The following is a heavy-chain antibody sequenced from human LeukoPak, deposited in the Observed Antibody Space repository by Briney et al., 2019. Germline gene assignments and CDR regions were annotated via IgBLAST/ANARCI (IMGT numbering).Heavy chain of an antibody. J-gene: IGHJ4*01. V-gene: IGHV4-4*02. Sequence: PSGTLSLTCVVSGGSISSNNWWSWVRPPPGKGLEWIGEIFHSGSTNYNPSLKSRVTISVDKSKNQFSLRLSSVTAADTAVYYCARVLSGSNFDSWGHGTLVTVSS. CDR3: ARVLSGSNFDS. D-gene: IGHD3-22*01. CDR1: GGSISSNNW. CDR2: IFHSGST.